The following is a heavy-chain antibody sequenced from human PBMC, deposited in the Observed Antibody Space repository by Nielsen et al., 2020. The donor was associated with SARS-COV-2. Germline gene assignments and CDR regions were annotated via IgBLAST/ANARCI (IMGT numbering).Heavy chain of an antibody. CDR2: IYYSGST. CDR1: GGSISSSSYY. J-gene: IGHJ6*03. Sequence: SETLSLTCTVSGGSISSSSYYWSWIRQPPGKGLEWIGYIYYSGSTNYNPSLKSRVTISVDTSKNQFSLKLSSVTAADTAVYYCARAGIGYCSSTSCYDYYYYYYMDVWGKGTTVTVSS. D-gene: IGHD2-2*01. V-gene: IGHV4-61*01. CDR3: ARAGIGYCSSTSCYDYYYYYYMDV.